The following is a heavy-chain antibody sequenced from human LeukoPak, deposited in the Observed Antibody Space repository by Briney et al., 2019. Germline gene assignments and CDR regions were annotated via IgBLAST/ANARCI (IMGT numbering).Heavy chain of an antibody. CDR1: GGSISSGGYY. Sequence: PSQTLSLTCTVSGGSISSGGYYWSWIRQHPGKGLEWIVYIYYSGSTYYNPSLKSRVTISVDTSKNQFSLKLSSVTAADTAVYYCSTTEYCSGGSCYSFGAFDIWGQGTMVTVSS. CDR2: IYYSGST. CDR3: STTEYCSGGSCYSFGAFDI. V-gene: IGHV4-31*03. D-gene: IGHD2-15*01. J-gene: IGHJ3*02.